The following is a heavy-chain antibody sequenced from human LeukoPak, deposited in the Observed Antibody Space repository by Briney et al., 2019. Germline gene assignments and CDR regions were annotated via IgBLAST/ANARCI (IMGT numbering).Heavy chain of an antibody. Sequence: SETLSLTCAVSGASISGSGYYLGWIRQPPGKGLEWIGNIYYTGSTYYNASLQSRVTVSIDMSKNQFSLRLSSVTAADTAMYYCVKSGGYGLIDYWGQGTLVTVSS. J-gene: IGHJ4*02. V-gene: IGHV4-39*01. CDR1: GASISGSGYY. CDR2: IYYTGST. CDR3: VKSGGYGLIDY. D-gene: IGHD6-19*01.